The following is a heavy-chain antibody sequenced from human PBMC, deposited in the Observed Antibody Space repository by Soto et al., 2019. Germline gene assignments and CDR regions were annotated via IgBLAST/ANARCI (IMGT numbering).Heavy chain of an antibody. D-gene: IGHD3-10*01. V-gene: IGHV1-18*01. CDR2: ISAYNGNT. CDR3: ASGITMVRGVRARDVNDAFDI. Sequence: QVQLVQSGAEVKKPGASVKVSCKASGYTFTSYGISWVRQAPGQGLEWMGWISAYNGNTNYAQKLQGRVTMTTDTSKSTAYMELRSLRSDDTAVYYCASGITMVRGVRARDVNDAFDIWGQGTMVTVSS. CDR1: GYTFTSYG. J-gene: IGHJ3*02.